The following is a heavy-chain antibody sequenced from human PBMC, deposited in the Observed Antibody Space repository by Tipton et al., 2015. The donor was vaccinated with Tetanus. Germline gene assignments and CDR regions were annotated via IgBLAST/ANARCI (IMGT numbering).Heavy chain of an antibody. CDR3: ARMYSTSSPFDH. Sequence: QLVQSGADVKKPGESLKISCKASGYSFTSHWIGWVRQMPGKGLEWMGMIFPDDSDTRYSTSFQGHVTFSVDKSTNTVSLQWSSLKASDPSMYFCARMYSTSSPFDHWGQGTLVAVSS. CDR2: IFPDDSDT. V-gene: IGHV5-51*01. J-gene: IGHJ4*02. CDR1: GYSFTSHW. D-gene: IGHD6-6*01.